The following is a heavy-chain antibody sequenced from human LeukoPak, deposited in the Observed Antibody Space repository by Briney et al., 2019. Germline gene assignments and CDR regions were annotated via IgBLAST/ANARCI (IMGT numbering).Heavy chain of an antibody. CDR1: GYTFTSYG. CDR3: ARGLRPLRYCSSTSCYADDAFDI. CDR2: ISAYNGNT. Sequence: ASVKVSCKASGYTFTSYGISWVRQAPGQGLEWMGWISAYNGNTNYAQKLQGRVTMTTDTSTSTAYMELRSLRSDDTAVYYCARGLRPLRYCSSTSCYADDAFDIWGQGTMVTVSS. D-gene: IGHD2-2*01. V-gene: IGHV1-18*01. J-gene: IGHJ3*02.